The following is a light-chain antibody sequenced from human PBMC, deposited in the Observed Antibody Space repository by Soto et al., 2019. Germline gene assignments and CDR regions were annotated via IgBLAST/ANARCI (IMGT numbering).Light chain of an antibody. Sequence: DIQMTLSPSSLSASIGDRITITCRASHDISNFLAWFQQKPGKAPKSLISAASSLQSGVPSKFSGSGSGTDFTLTISSLQPEDSATYYCQQYRSYPVTFGQGTRLEIK. V-gene: IGKV1-16*02. J-gene: IGKJ5*01. CDR2: AAS. CDR1: HDISNF. CDR3: QQYRSYPVT.